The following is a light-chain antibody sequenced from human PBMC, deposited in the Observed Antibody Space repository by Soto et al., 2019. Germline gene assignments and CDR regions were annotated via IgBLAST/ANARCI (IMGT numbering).Light chain of an antibody. J-gene: IGKJ1*01. CDR2: PAS. Sequence: IQMTQSPSSLSASLGDRVTITCRASQGISTYLNCYQQKPGKAPKLLIYPASSLQSGVPSRFSGSGSETDFTLTISSLQPEDFATYSCQQSYSTTWTFGQGTKVEIK. CDR1: QGISTY. V-gene: IGKV1-39*01. CDR3: QQSYSTTWT.